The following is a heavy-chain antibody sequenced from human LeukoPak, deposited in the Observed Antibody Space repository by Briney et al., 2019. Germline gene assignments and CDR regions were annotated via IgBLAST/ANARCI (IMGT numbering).Heavy chain of an antibody. V-gene: IGHV3-74*03. Sequence: GGSLRLSCAASGFTFTEYWVHWVRQAPGKGLLWVSHINGDGTNIKYEDSVKGRFTMSRDNAKNTVYLQMNSLRAEDTAVYYCARSGRGVDSFYFYMDVWGKGTTVTVSS. CDR2: INGDGTNI. CDR3: ARSGRGVDSFYFYMDV. CDR1: GFTFTEYW. J-gene: IGHJ6*03. D-gene: IGHD3-10*01.